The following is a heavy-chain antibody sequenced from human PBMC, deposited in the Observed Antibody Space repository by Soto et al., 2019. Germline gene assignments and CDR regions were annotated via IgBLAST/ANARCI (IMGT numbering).Heavy chain of an antibody. CDR1: GFTFSDFG. D-gene: IGHD3-16*01. CDR3: ARDRLITYGAKIAPDH. V-gene: IGHV3-33*01. Sequence: GGSLRLSCKASGFTFSDFGMHWVRQAPGKGLEWVSAIWYDGSYQYYADPVRGRFTTSRDNSNNTLFLQMNSLRVEDTAVYYCARDRLITYGAKIAPDHWGQGXLVTVYS. CDR2: IWYDGSYQ. J-gene: IGHJ5*02.